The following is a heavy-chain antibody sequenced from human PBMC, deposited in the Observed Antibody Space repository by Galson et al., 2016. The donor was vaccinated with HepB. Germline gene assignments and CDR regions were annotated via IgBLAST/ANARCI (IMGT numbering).Heavy chain of an antibody. Sequence: SLRLSCAASGFTFSRYAMHWVRQAPGKGLEWVAVISYDGSNKYYADSVKGRFTISRDNSKNTLYLQMNSLRAEDTAVYYCARGTMIVVVTENWYFDLWGRGTLVTVSS. CDR1: GFTFSRYA. J-gene: IGHJ2*01. V-gene: IGHV3-30*04. D-gene: IGHD3-22*01. CDR2: ISYDGSNK. CDR3: ARGTMIVVVTENWYFDL.